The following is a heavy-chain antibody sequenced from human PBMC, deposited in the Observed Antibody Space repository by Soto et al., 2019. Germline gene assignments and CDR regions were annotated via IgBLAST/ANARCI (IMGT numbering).Heavy chain of an antibody. D-gene: IGHD3-22*01. CDR3: ARGVHYDSSGYYYFY. CDR1: GGTFSTYA. V-gene: IGHV1-69*13. CDR2: IIPLFGTA. J-gene: IGHJ4*02. Sequence: ASVKVSCKASGGTFSTYAIDWARQAPGQGLEWMGGIIPLFGTAKYAQNFQGRITITADESTNTAYMELRSLRSQDTAVYYCARGVHYDSSGYYYFYWGQGTLVTVSS.